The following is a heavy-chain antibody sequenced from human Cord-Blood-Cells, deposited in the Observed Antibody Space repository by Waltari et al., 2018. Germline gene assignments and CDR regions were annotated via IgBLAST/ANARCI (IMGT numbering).Heavy chain of an antibody. D-gene: IGHD1-26*01. V-gene: IGHV4-34*01. CDR3: ARGVGATNYYYYYYMDV. Sequence: QVQLQQWGAGLLKPSETLSLTCAVYGGSFSGYYWSWIRQPPGKGLEWIGEINHSGSTNDDPSLKGRVTRSVDTSKNQFSLKLSSVTAADTAVYYCARGVGATNYYYYYYMDVWGKGTTVTVSS. J-gene: IGHJ6*03. CDR2: INHSGST. CDR1: GGSFSGYY.